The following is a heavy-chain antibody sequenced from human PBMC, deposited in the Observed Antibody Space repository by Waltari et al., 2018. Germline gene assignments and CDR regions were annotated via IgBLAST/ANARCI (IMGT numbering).Heavy chain of an antibody. CDR1: GLTISRNY. D-gene: IGHD6-13*01. Sequence: EEQLVESGGGSVQPGGSLKLACAASGLTISRNYMNWVRQAPGKGVEWVEVMYFGGAKKYADSVKDRFIISRDNSKNTLYLQMHSLKVDDTAVYYCVRDIPRDDSSCDVWGQGTTVIVSS. CDR2: MYFGGAK. CDR3: VRDIPRDDSSCDV. V-gene: IGHV3-66*01. J-gene: IGHJ6*02.